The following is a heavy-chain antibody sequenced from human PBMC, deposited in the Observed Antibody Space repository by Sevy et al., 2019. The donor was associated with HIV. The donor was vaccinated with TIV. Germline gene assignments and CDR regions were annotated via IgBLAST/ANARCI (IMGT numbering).Heavy chain of an antibody. D-gene: IGHD3-22*01. CDR2: FDPEDGKT. V-gene: IGHV1-24*01. Sequence: ASVKVSCKVSGYTLTELSMHWVRQAPGKGLEWMGSFDPEDGKTIYAQKFQGRLTMTEDTPTDTAYMELSSLKSEDTGVYYCATTKDYYDSSGSPFDYWGQGTLVTVSS. CDR3: ATTKDYYDSSGSPFDY. J-gene: IGHJ4*02. CDR1: GYTLTELS.